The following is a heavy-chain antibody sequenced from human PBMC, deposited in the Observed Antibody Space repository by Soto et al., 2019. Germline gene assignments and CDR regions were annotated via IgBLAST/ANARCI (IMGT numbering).Heavy chain of an antibody. Sequence: QLQLQESGSGLVRPSQTLSLTCAVSGGSISSGGYSWNWIRQPPGKGLEWIGYIYHSGSTLYNPYLKSRATTSVDKSKNQFSPTLTSVTAADTAVYYCARDQLEVNRFDPWGQGTLVTVSS. V-gene: IGHV4-30-2*01. CDR1: GGSISSGGYS. CDR2: IYHSGST. J-gene: IGHJ5*02. D-gene: IGHD1-1*01. CDR3: ARDQLEVNRFDP.